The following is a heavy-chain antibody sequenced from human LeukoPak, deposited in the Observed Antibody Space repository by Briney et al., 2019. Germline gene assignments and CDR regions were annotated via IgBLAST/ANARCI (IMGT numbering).Heavy chain of an antibody. CDR3: AKDLFKYRGLGPTTRHYYYYMDV. Sequence: GRSLRLSCSASGFTFSSYAMHWVRQAPGKGLEWVAVISYNGRNQNYADSVQGRFTISRDNSKNTLYLQMNSLRAEDTAVYYCAKDLFKYRGLGPTTRHYYYYMDVWGKGTTVTVSS. D-gene: IGHD1-26*01. CDR1: GFTFSSYA. V-gene: IGHV3-30*04. J-gene: IGHJ6*03. CDR2: ISYNGRNQ.